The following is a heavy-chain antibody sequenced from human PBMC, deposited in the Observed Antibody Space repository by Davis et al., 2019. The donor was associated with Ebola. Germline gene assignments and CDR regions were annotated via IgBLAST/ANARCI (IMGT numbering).Heavy chain of an antibody. CDR1: GFTFSSYG. J-gene: IGHJ5*02. V-gene: IGHV3-33*01. CDR2: IWYDGSNK. Sequence: PGGSLRLSCAASGFTFSSYGMHWVRQAPGKGLEWVAVIWYDGSNKYYADSVKGRFTISRDNSKNTLYLQMNSLRAEDTAVYYCARGAGYYDSSGYQGWFDPWGQGTLVTVSS. D-gene: IGHD3-22*01. CDR3: ARGAGYYDSSGYQGWFDP.